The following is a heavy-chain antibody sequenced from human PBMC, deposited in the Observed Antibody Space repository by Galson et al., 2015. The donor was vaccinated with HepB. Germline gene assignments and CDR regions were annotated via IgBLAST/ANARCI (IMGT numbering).Heavy chain of an antibody. D-gene: IGHD3-9*01. CDR2: INSDGSST. V-gene: IGHV3-74*01. J-gene: IGHJ4*02. CDR3: ARADFGSLTNYPPDY. Sequence: SLRLSCAASGFTFSGYWMHWVRQVPEKGLLWVSRINSDGSSTSYAESVKGRFTISRDNAKNTLYLQMNSLRAEDTAVYYCARADFGSLTNYPPDYWGQGTLVTVSS. CDR1: GFTFSGYW.